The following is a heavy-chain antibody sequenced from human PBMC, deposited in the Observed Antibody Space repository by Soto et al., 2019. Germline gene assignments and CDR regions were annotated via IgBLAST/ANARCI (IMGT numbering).Heavy chain of an antibody. CDR2: LSGSGGTT. Sequence: EVQLLESGGGLVQPGGSLRLSCSTSGFTFNTYAMNWVRQAPGKGLEWVSALSGSGGTTYYADSVRGRFTISRDNSKNTLFLQMNSLRAEDTALYYCAKQRAGYGSGSDTYYFDFSGQGTLVTVSS. CDR1: GFTFNTYA. V-gene: IGHV3-23*01. CDR3: AKQRAGYGSGSDTYYFDF. J-gene: IGHJ4*02. D-gene: IGHD3-10*01.